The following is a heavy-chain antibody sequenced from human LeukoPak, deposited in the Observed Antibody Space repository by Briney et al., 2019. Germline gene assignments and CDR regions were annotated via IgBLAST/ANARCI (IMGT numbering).Heavy chain of an antibody. V-gene: IGHV3-74*01. D-gene: IGHD2-15*01. CDR1: GFTISNYW. CDR3: ARGWSYFDY. J-gene: IGHJ4*02. Sequence: PGGSLRLSCAASGFTISNYWMHWVRQAPGKGLVWVSRINSDGSTTGYADSVKGRFTISRDNAKNTLYLQMNSLRAEDTAVYYCARGWSYFDYWGQGTLVTVSS. CDR2: INSDGSTT.